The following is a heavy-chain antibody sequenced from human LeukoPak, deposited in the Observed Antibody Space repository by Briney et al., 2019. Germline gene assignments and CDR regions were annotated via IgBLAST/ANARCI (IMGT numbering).Heavy chain of an antibody. CDR3: TTGLTF. Sequence: GGSLRLSCAASGFTFSNYDMNWVRQAPGKGLEWLGRINTKSDGGTTDYAAPVKGRFTISRDDSKNTVYLQMNSLKTDDTAVYYCTTGLTFWGQGTLVTVSS. CDR2: INTKSDGGTT. D-gene: IGHD2/OR15-2a*01. CDR1: GFTFSNYD. V-gene: IGHV3-15*01. J-gene: IGHJ4*02.